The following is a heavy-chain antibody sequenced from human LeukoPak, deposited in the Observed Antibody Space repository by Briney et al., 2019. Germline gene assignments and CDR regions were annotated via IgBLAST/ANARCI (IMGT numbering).Heavy chain of an antibody. Sequence: GGSLRLSCAASGFTFSSYEMNWVRQAPGKGLEWVSYISSSGSTIYYADSVKGRFTISRDNAKNSLYLQMNSLRAEDTAAYYCAREQTPRLYCGGDCYSIDYWGQGTLVTVSS. D-gene: IGHD2-21*02. CDR1: GFTFSSYE. CDR3: AREQTPRLYCGGDCYSIDY. J-gene: IGHJ4*02. V-gene: IGHV3-48*03. CDR2: ISSSGSTI.